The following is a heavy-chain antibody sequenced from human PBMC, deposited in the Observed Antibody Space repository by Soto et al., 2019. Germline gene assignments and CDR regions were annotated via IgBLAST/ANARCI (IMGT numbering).Heavy chain of an antibody. Sequence: QVQLVQSGTEVKKPGSSVKVSCKASGGTFRNSPINWVRQSPGQGLEWMGSIFPLTDIPDYAQNFQARLTISADKPTSTAYMELSSLTSDDTAMYFCARGPLVVLNYFESWGQGTLVTVSS. J-gene: IGHJ4*02. V-gene: IGHV1-69*02. CDR2: IFPLTDIP. CDR3: ARGPLVVLNYFES. CDR1: GGTFRNSP.